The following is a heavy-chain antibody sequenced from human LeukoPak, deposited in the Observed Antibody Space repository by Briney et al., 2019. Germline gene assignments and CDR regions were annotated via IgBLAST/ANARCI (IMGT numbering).Heavy chain of an antibody. CDR2: IKQDGSEK. Sequence: PGGSLRLSCAASGFSFSSYWMRWVRQAPGKGLEWVANIKQDGSEKTYVASVKGRFTISRDNAKNSLYLQMNSLRAEDTAVYYCARNWRLGADDTSGYRPFDYWGQGTLVTVPS. CDR1: GFSFSSYW. V-gene: IGHV3-7*01. D-gene: IGHD3-22*01. J-gene: IGHJ4*02. CDR3: ARNWRLGADDTSGYRPFDY.